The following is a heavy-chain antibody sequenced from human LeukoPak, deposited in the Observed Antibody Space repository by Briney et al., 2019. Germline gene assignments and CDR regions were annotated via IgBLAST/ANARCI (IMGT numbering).Heavy chain of an antibody. Sequence: SETLSLTCTVSGASITGHYWSWIRQPPRKGLEWIGFIYYSGTTNYNPSLKSRVTISVDTSKNQFSLKLSSVTAADTAVYYCARGLYRYGRSTFDYWGQGTLVTVSS. CDR3: ARGLYRYGRSTFDY. CDR2: IYYSGTT. V-gene: IGHV4-59*08. J-gene: IGHJ4*02. D-gene: IGHD2-2*02. CDR1: GASITGHY.